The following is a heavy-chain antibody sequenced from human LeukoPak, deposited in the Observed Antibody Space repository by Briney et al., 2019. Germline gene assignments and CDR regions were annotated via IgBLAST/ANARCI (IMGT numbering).Heavy chain of an antibody. Sequence: GGSVRLSCAASGFTFSTYNMNWVRQAPGKGLEWVSSISGSSSYIYYADSVKGRFSISRDNAKNSLYLQMNSLRAEDTAVYYCARDLLGWELHYFDYWGQGTLVTVSS. D-gene: IGHD4-23*01. V-gene: IGHV3-21*01. CDR3: ARDLLGWELHYFDY. J-gene: IGHJ4*02. CDR1: GFTFSTYN. CDR2: ISGSSSYI.